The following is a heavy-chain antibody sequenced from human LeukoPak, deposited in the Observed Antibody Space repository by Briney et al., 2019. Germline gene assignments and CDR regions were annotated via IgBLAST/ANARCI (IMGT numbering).Heavy chain of an antibody. CDR1: GYTFTSYY. V-gene: IGHV1-46*01. D-gene: IGHD3-16*02. Sequence: ASVKVSCKASGYTFTSYYMHWVRQAPGQGLEWMGIINPSGGSTSYAQKFQGRVTMTRDTSTSTVYMELSSLRSEDTAVYYCARDPGGVIVTDYYFDYWGQGTLVTVSS. J-gene: IGHJ4*02. CDR3: ARDPGGVIVTDYYFDY. CDR2: INPSGGST.